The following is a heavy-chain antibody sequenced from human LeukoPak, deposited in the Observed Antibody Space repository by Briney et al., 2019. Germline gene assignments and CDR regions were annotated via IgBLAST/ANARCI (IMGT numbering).Heavy chain of an antibody. V-gene: IGHV3-48*01. J-gene: IGHJ4*02. Sequence: PGGSLRLSCAASGFTFSSYSMNWVRQAPGKGLEWVSYISSSSSTIYYADSVKGRFTISRDNAKNSLYLQMNSLGAEDTAVDYGAREEPYYYDSSGYFDYWGQGTLVTVSS. CDR1: GFTFSSYS. CDR3: AREEPYYYDSSGYFDY. D-gene: IGHD3-22*01. CDR2: ISSSSSTI.